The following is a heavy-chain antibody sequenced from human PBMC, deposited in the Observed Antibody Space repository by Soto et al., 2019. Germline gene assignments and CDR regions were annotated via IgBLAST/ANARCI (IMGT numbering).Heavy chain of an antibody. D-gene: IGHD5-18*01. CDR3: ARDRIQLWFWGVNPPYH. Sequence: ASVKVSCKASGYTFTSYGISWVRQAPGQGLEWMGWISAYNGNTNYAQKLQGRVTMTTDTSTSTAYMELRSLRSDDTAVYYCARDRIQLWFWGVNPPYHWGQGTLVTVSS. V-gene: IGHV1-18*01. CDR1: GYTFTSYG. CDR2: ISAYNGNT. J-gene: IGHJ5*02.